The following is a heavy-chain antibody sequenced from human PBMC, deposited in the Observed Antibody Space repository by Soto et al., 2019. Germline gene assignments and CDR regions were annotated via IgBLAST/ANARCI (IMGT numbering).Heavy chain of an antibody. J-gene: IGHJ5*02. D-gene: IGHD5-18*01. CDR1: GGSLTNYY. CDR3: TRDRGYSNWFDP. Sequence: PSETLSLTCTVLGGSLTNYYWSWIRQPPGKGLEWIGYVYYSGSTNYNPSFQSRVAISVDSSKNQFSLKLTSVTAADTAIYFCTRDRGYSNWFDPWGQGTLVTVSS. V-gene: IGHV4-59*01. CDR2: VYYSGST.